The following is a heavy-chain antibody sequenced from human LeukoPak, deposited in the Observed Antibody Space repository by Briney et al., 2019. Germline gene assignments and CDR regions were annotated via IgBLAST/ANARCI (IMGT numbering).Heavy chain of an antibody. CDR1: GYTFTVFY. CDR2: INPNSGGT. V-gene: IGHV1-2*02. J-gene: IGHJ4*02. CDR3: ARDGHYGSGHVDY. Sequence: ASVSVSCTPSGYTFTVFYMRWVRQAPGQGLEWMGWINPNSGGTYSAQKFQGRVTMTRDTSTSTAYMELRSLRSDDTAVYYCARDGHYGSGHVDYWGQGTLVTVSS. D-gene: IGHD3-10*01.